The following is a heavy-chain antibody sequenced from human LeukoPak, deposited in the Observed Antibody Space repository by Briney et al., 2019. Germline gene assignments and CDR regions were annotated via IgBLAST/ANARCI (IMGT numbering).Heavy chain of an antibody. V-gene: IGHV1-46*01. CDR2: INPSGGST. D-gene: IGHD2-2*01. Sequence: ASVKVSCKASGYTFTSYYMHWVRQAPGQGLEWMGIINPSGGSTSYAQKFQGRVTMTRDTSTSTVYMELSSLRSEDTAVYYCARDLVEGSTSFLYFDYWGQGTLVTVSS. CDR1: GYTFTSYY. CDR3: ARDLVEGSTSFLYFDY. J-gene: IGHJ4*02.